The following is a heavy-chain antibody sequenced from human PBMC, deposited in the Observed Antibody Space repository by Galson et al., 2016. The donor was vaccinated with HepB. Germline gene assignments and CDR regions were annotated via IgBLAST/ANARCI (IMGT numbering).Heavy chain of an antibody. Sequence: SLRLSCAASGFTLSTYGMHWVRQASGKGLEWVAVISYDGSNKYYAGSVKGRFTISRDNSKNTLYLQMNSLRREDTAVYYCAPGWHNKSLGFDPWGQGTLVTVSS. CDR1: GFTLSTYG. D-gene: IGHD1/OR15-1a*01. V-gene: IGHV3-30*03. CDR2: ISYDGSNK. CDR3: APGWHNKSLGFDP. J-gene: IGHJ5*02.